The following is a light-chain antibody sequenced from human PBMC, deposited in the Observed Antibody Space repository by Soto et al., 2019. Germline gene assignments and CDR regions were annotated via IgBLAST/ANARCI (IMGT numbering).Light chain of an antibody. CDR3: SSYAGSNNFGV. CDR1: SSDIGDYNY. Sequence: QPVLTQPPSASESPGQSVTISCTGTSSDIGDYNYVSWYQQHPGKAPKLIIYEVSKRPSGVPDRFSGSKSGNTASLTVSGLQAEDEADYYCSSYAGSNNFGVFGTGTKLTVL. CDR2: EVS. V-gene: IGLV2-8*01. J-gene: IGLJ1*01.